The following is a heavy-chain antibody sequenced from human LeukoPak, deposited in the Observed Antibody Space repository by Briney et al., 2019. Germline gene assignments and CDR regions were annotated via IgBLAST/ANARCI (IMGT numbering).Heavy chain of an antibody. Sequence: GRSLRLSCAASGFTFRSYGMHWVRQAPGKGLEWVAVISYDGSNKYYADSVKGRFTISRDNSKNTLYLQMNSLRAEDTAVYYCARDTWGSSLDYWGQGTLVTVSS. CDR1: GFTFRSYG. V-gene: IGHV3-30*19. CDR3: ARDTWGSSLDY. D-gene: IGHD6-13*01. CDR2: ISYDGSNK. J-gene: IGHJ4*02.